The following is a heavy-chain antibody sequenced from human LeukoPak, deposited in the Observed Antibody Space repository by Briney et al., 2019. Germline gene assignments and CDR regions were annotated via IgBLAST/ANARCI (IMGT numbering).Heavy chain of an antibody. V-gene: IGHV3-21*01. CDR2: ISSSSTYI. D-gene: IGHD5-12*01. Sequence: GGSLRLSCAASGFTFNTYAMNWVRQAPGKGLEWVSSISSSSTYIYYADSLKGRFTISRDNARNSLYLQLNSLRGEDTAVYYCAREVGGYGFPWGQGTLVTVSS. CDR1: GFTFNTYA. CDR3: AREVGGYGFP. J-gene: IGHJ5*02.